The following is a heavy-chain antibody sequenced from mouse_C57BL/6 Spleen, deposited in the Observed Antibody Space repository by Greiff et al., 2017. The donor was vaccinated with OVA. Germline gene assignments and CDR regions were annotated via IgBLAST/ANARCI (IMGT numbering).Heavy chain of an antibody. V-gene: IGHV5-17*01. CDR2: ISSGSSTI. CDR3: ARTVYYGSSYDAMDY. J-gene: IGHJ4*01. CDR1: GFTFSDYG. Sequence: DVKLVESGGGLVKPGGSLKLSCAASGFTFSDYGMHWVRLAPEKGLEWVAYISSGSSTIYYADTVKGRFTISRDNAKNTLFLQMTSLRSEDTAMYYCARTVYYGSSYDAMDYWGQGTSVTVSS. D-gene: IGHD1-1*01.